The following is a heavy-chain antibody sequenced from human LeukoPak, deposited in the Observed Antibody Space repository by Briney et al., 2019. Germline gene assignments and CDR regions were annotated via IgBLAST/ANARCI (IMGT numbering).Heavy chain of an antibody. D-gene: IGHD2-2*01. J-gene: IGHJ6*04. Sequence: GASLRLSCAASGFTFSNYAMSWVRQAPGKGLEWVSAITGSGGNTYYADSVKGRFTISRDNAKNSLYLQMNCLRAEDTAVYYCAREATSCSSTSCSNYYYYGMDVWGKGTTVTVSS. CDR2: ITGSGGNT. CDR3: AREATSCSSTSCSNYYYYGMDV. CDR1: GFTFSNYA. V-gene: IGHV3-23*01.